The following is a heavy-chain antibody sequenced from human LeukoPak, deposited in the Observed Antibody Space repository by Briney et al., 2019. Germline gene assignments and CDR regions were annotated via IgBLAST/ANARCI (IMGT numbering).Heavy chain of an antibody. CDR3: ARAGDVDTTLANHRFDP. J-gene: IGHJ5*02. V-gene: IGHV3-74*01. CDR1: GFTFSRYW. CDR2: INSDGSST. Sequence: PGGSLRLSCASSGFTFSRYWMHWVRQVPGKGLVWVSRINSDGSSTNYADSVKGRFTISRDNAKNTLYLQMSSLRAEDTAIYYCARAGDVDTTLANHRFDPWGQGTLVTVSS. D-gene: IGHD5-18*01.